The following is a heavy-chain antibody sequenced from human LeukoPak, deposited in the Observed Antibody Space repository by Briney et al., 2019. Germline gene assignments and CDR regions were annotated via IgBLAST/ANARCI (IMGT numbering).Heavy chain of an antibody. D-gene: IGHD3-3*01. V-gene: IGHV3-33*01. J-gene: IGHJ3*02. CDR3: ARDARSYWSAPMTAFDI. Sequence: HPGRSLRLSCAASGFTFSGHGMHWVRQAPGKGLEWVAVIWYDGSNKYYADSVKGRFTISRDNSKNTLYLQMNSLRAEDTAVYYCARDARSYWSAPMTAFDIWGQGTMVTVSS. CDR1: GFTFSGHG. CDR2: IWYDGSNK.